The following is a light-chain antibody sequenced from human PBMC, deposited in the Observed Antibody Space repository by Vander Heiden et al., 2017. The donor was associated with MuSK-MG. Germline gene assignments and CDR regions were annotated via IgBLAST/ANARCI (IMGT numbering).Light chain of an antibody. V-gene: IGKV3-11*01. Sequence: EIVLTQSPSTLSSSPGERATLSCTASQSVSSYLAWHQKKPVQAPMLLIYEASNRATGIKTRFSDNEYKTDVTITIISRETEDFKVYYCQQRTNGPRMHTFGQGTKVDIK. CDR1: QSVSSY. CDR3: QQRTNGPRMHT. J-gene: IGKJ2*01. CDR2: EAS.